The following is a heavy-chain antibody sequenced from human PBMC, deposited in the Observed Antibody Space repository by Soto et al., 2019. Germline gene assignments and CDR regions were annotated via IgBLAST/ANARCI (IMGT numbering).Heavy chain of an antibody. V-gene: IGHV3-33*01. CDR2: IWYDASNK. Sequence: GLPKRVSCASCGLTFRSYVRDVVRKTTGKGLEWVAVIWYDASNKYYADSVKGRFTVSRDNSKNTLYLQMNSLRAEDTAVYYCARGSQWLVPYYFDYWGQGTLVTVSS. CDR3: ARGSQWLVPYYFDY. D-gene: IGHD6-19*01. CDR1: GLTFRSYV. J-gene: IGHJ4*02.